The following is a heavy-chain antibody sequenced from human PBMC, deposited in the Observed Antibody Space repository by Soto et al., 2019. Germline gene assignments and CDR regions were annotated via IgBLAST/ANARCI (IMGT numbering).Heavy chain of an antibody. CDR2: INHCGGT. CDR1: GGSFSVYY. J-gene: IGHJ6*02. D-gene: IGHD3-3*02. V-gene: IGHV4-34*02. Sequence: QVQLQQWGAGLLKPSETLSLTCAVYGGSFSVYYWTWIRQAPGKGLEWIGEINHCGGTNYNPSLKSRVTISVDTSKNQFSLILYSVTAADTAVYYCARDRQYYQFWSGCQNEGPCAMDVWGQGTTVTVAS. CDR3: ARDRQYYQFWSGCQNEGPCAMDV.